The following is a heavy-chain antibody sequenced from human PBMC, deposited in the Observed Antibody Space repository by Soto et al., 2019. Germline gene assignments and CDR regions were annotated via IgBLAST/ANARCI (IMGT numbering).Heavy chain of an antibody. D-gene: IGHD3-3*01. CDR2: IIPIFGTA. CDR1: GGTFSSYA. J-gene: IGHJ6*02. V-gene: IGHV1-69*06. Sequence: QVQLVQSGAEVKKPGSSVKVSCKASGGTFSSYAISWVRQAPGQGLEWMGGIIPIFGTANYAQKFQGRVTITADKSTSTAYRGLGGLRSEDRAVYSGARGGLEWFGGGGMDVWGQGTTVTVSS. CDR3: ARGGLEWFGGGGMDV.